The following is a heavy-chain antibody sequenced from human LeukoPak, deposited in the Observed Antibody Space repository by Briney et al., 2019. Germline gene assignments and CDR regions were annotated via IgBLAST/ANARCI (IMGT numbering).Heavy chain of an antibody. J-gene: IGHJ4*02. CDR1: GGSISSHY. D-gene: IGHD6-13*01. Sequence: SETLSLTCTVSGGSISSHYWSWIRQPPGKGLEWIGYIYYSGSTSYNPSLKSRVTISVDTSKNQFSLKLSSVTAADTAVYYCARGRSWYFVGAFDYWGQGTLVTVSS. CDR3: ARGRSWYFVGAFDY. V-gene: IGHV4-59*11. CDR2: IYYSGST.